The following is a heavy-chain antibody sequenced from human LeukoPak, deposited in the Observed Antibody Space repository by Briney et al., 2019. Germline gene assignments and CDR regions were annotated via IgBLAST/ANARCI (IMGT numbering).Heavy chain of an antibody. J-gene: IGHJ4*02. V-gene: IGHV3-73*01. CDR3: TRHGRTGTTNY. CDR1: GFTSSGSA. Sequence: PGGSLKLSCAASGFTSSGSAMHWVRQASGKGLEWVGRIRSKANSYATAYAASVKGRFTISRDDSKNTAYLQMNSLKTEDTAVYYCTRHGRTGTTNYWGQGTLVTVSS. CDR2: IRSKANSYAT. D-gene: IGHD1-7*01.